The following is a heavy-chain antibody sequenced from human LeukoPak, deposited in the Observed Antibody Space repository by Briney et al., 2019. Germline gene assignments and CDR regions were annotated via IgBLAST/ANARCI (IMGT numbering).Heavy chain of an antibody. CDR1: GFTFSSYS. D-gene: IGHD4-17*01. J-gene: IGHJ4*02. V-gene: IGHV3-48*01. Sequence: GGSLRLSCAASGFTFSSYSMNWVRQAPGKGLEWVSYISSSSSTIYYADSVKGRFTISRDNAKNSLYLQMNSLRAEDTAVYYCARVYSTIYGDYGDYWGRGTLVTVSS. CDR2: ISSSSSTI. CDR3: ARVYSTIYGDYGDY.